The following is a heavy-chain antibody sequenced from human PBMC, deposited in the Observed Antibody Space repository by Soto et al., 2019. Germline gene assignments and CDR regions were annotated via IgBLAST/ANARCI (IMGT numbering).Heavy chain of an antibody. D-gene: IGHD6-13*01. V-gene: IGHV2-5*02. Sequence: ESGPTLVNPTQTLTLTCTFSGFSLSTSGVGVGWIRQPPGKALEWLALIYWDDDKRYSPSLKSRLTITKDTSKNQVVLTMTNMDPVDTATYYCAHKPWPPHSSPLAAAGYFDYWGQGTLVTVSS. J-gene: IGHJ4*02. CDR2: IYWDDDK. CDR1: GFSLSTSGVG. CDR3: AHKPWPPHSSPLAAAGYFDY.